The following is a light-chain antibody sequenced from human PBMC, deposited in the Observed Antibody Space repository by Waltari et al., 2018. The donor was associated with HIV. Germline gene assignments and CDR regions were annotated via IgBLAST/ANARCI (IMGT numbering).Light chain of an antibody. Sequence: QSALTQPASVSGSPGQSITISCPGPSSDVGGYNYVSWYQQYPGKAPKLMIYEVSYRPSGVSNRFSGSKSGNTASLTISGLQAEDEAEYYCSSFRSGSTLVVFGGGTKLTVL. CDR3: SSFRSGSTLVV. J-gene: IGLJ2*01. V-gene: IGLV2-14*01. CDR1: SSDVGGYNY. CDR2: EVS.